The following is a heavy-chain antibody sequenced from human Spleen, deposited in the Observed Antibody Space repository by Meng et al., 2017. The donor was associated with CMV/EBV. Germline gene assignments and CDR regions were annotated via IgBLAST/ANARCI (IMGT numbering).Heavy chain of an antibody. Sequence: PSGFNLSTNAMHGVRQAPGKGLEWVAVISSDGNSKYYTDSVKGRFTISRDDSKNTLYLQMNSLRTGDTAVYYCARDRFKTSGTFFDSWGQGTLVTVSS. CDR3: ARDRFKTSGTFFDS. J-gene: IGHJ4*02. V-gene: IGHV3-30*04. CDR1: GFNLSTNA. CDR2: ISSDGNSK. D-gene: IGHD1-14*01.